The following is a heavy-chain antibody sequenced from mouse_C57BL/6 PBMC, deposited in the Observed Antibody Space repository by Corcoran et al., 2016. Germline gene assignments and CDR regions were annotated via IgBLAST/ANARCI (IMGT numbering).Heavy chain of an antibody. D-gene: IGHD1-1*01. CDR1: GYTFTDYN. CDR2: INPNNGGT. J-gene: IGHJ2*01. V-gene: IGHV1-18*01. CDR3: ARKTLLLRYFDY. Sequence: EVQLQQSGPELVKPGASVKIPCKASGYTFTDYNMDWVKQSHGKSLEWIGDINPNNGGTIYNQKFKGKATLTVDKSSSTAYMELRSLTSEDTAVYYCARKTLLLRYFDYWGQGTTLTVSS.